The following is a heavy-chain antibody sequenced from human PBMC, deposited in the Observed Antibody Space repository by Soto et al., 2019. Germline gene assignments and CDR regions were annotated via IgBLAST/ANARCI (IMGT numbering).Heavy chain of an antibody. J-gene: IGHJ4*02. Sequence: GASVKVSCKASGYTFTSDGISWVRQAPGQGLEWMGWISGYNGDTNYAQKLQGRVTMTTDTSTSTAYMELRSLRSDDTAVYYCARAPQTVAGAGIWYWGQGTLVTVSS. CDR3: ARAPQTVAGAGIWY. CDR1: GYTFTSDG. D-gene: IGHD6-13*01. V-gene: IGHV1-18*04. CDR2: ISGYNGDT.